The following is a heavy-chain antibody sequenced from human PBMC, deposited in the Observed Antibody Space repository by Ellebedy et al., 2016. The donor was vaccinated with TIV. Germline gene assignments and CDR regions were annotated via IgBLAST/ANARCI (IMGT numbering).Heavy chain of an antibody. J-gene: IGHJ6*02. D-gene: IGHD3-16*01. CDR3: ARGGGFSSAMDV. CDR1: GFTVSTNY. Sequence: PGGSLRLSCAASGFTVSTNYMTRVRQAPGKGLGWVSIIYSGGTTYYADAVKGRFTISRDNSKNTLYLQINSLRVEDTAVYYCARGGGFSSAMDVWGQGTTVTVSS. V-gene: IGHV3-66*01. CDR2: IYSGGTT.